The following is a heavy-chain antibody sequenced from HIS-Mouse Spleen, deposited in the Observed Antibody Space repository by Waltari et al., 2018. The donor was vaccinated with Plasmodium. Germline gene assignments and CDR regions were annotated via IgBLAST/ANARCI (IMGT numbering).Heavy chain of an antibody. J-gene: IGHJ4*02. V-gene: IGHV3-30*18. CDR3: AKDRRSSSWYVDY. CDR1: GFTLRRSC. CDR2: ISYDGSNK. Sequence: QVPLVESGGGVVQPWSSLSLSCDASGFTLRRSCMHWVRQAPGKGLEWVAVISYDGSNKYYADSVKGRFTISRVNSKNTLYLQMNSLRAEDTAVYYCAKDRRSSSWYVDYWGQGTLVTVSS. D-gene: IGHD6-13*01.